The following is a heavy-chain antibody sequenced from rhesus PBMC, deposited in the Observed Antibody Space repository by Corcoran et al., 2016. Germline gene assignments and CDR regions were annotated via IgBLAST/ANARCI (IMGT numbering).Heavy chain of an antibody. V-gene: IGHV4-122*02. J-gene: IGHJ4*01. Sequence: QVQLQESGPGLVKPSETLSLTCAVSGYSISGYYWSWIRQAPGKGLEWIGYISYRRSTSYTPSRRRRVTISREPSKNQFSLKLGSVAAADTAVYYCARVSWNYVDYWGQGVLVTVSS. CDR2: ISYRRST. CDR3: ARVSWNYVDY. CDR1: GYSISGYY. D-gene: IGHD1-1-1*01.